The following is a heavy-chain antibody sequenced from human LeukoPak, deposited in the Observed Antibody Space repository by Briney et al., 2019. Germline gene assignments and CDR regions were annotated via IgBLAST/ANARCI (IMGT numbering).Heavy chain of an antibody. V-gene: IGHV4-59*01. Sequence: SETLSLTCTVSGGSISSYYWSWIRQPPGKGLEWIGYIYYSGSTNYNPSLKSRVTISVDTSKNQFSLKLSPVTAADTAVYYCAREWRDYGDYSHYYYGMDVWGQGTTVTVSS. D-gene: IGHD4-17*01. CDR3: AREWRDYGDYSHYYYGMDV. J-gene: IGHJ6*02. CDR1: GGSISSYY. CDR2: IYYSGST.